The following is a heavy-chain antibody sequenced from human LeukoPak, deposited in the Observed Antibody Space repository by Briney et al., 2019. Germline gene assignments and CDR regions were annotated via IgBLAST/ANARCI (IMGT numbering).Heavy chain of an antibody. D-gene: IGHD2-15*01. J-gene: IGHJ6*02. CDR2: ISAYNANT. V-gene: IGHV1-18*01. CDR3: ARDALVVVVPATSGYYYGMDV. Sequence: ASVKVSCKASGYTFTSYDINWVRQATGQGLEWMGWISAYNANTNYAQKLQGRVTMTTDTSTSTAYMELRSLRYDDTAVYYCARDALVVVVPATSGYYYGMDVWGQGTTVTVSS. CDR1: GYTFTSYD.